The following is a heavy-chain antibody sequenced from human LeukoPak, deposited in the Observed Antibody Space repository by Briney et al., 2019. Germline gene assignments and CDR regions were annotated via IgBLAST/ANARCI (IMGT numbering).Heavy chain of an antibody. CDR3: ATTLVSSAFDT. CDR1: GYTFTSYY. V-gene: IGHV1-46*01. J-gene: IGHJ3*02. D-gene: IGHD2-2*01. CDR2: INPSGGAT. Sequence: ASVTVSCKASGYTFTSYYMHWVRQAPGQGLEWMGIINPSGGATTYAQKFQGRVTLTRDTSTSTVYLELSSLRSDDTAVYYCATTLVSSAFDTWGQGTLVTVSS.